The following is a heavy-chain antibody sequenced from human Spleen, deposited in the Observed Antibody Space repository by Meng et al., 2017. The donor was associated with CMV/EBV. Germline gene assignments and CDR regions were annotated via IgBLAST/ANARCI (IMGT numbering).Heavy chain of an antibody. J-gene: IGHJ4*02. D-gene: IGHD4-17*01. V-gene: IGHV4-39*07. Sequence: SETLSLTCTVSGASFGSSPYYWAWIRQPPGKGLEWIGSLYYSGSTYYNLSLKSRVTISVDTSKIHFSLKLSSMTAADTAVYFCARARPSGVDYWGQGTLVTVSS. CDR1: GASFGSSPYY. CDR2: LYYSGST. CDR3: ARARPSGVDY.